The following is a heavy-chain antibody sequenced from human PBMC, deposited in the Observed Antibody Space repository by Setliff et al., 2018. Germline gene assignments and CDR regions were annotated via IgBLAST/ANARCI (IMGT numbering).Heavy chain of an antibody. CDR1: GGSISSYY. D-gene: IGHD1-26*01. CDR2: IYYSGST. V-gene: IGHV4-59*01. J-gene: IGHJ4*02. Sequence: SETLSLTCTVSGGSISSYYWSWIRQPPGKGLEWIGYIYYSGSTNYNPSLKSRVTISVDTSKNQFSLKLSSVTAADTAVYYCASGSYVFDYWGKGTLVTVSS. CDR3: ASGSYVFDY.